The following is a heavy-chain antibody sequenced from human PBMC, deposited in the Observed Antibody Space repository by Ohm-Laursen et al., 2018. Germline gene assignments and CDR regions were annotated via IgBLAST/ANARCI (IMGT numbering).Heavy chain of an antibody. V-gene: IGHV1-8*01. J-gene: IGHJ3*02. Sequence: EASVKVSCKASGYTFTSYDINWVRQATGQGLEWMGWMNPNSGNTGYAQKFQGRVTMTRNTSISTAYMELSSLRSEDTAVYYCARSPNYHDAFDIWGQGTMVTVSS. D-gene: IGHD1-1*01. CDR3: ARSPNYHDAFDI. CDR1: GYTFTSYD. CDR2: MNPNSGNT.